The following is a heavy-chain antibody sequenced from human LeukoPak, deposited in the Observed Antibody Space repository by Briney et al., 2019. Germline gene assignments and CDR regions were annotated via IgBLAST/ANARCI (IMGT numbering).Heavy chain of an antibody. V-gene: IGHV4-38-2*02. CDR3: ARGEMATVNFDY. CDR2: IYHSGST. D-gene: IGHD5-24*01. J-gene: IGHJ4*02. Sequence: KTSETLSLTCTVSGYSISSGYYWGWIRQPPGKGLEWIGSIYHSGSTYYNPSLKSRVTISVDTSKNQFSLKLSSVTAADTAVYYCARGEMATVNFDYWGQGTLVTVSS. CDR1: GYSISSGYY.